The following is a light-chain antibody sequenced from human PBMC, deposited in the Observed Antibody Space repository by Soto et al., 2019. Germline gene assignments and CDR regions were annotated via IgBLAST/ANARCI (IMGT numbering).Light chain of an antibody. CDR2: GAS. CDR1: QSVSSAY. V-gene: IGKV3-20*01. Sequence: EIVLTQSPGTLSLSPGDRATLSCRASQSVSSAYLAWYQQKPGQAPRLLIYGASSRATGIPDRFSGSGSGTDFTLTINRLEAEDFAVYYCQQYGSSHTFGQGTKLEIK. CDR3: QQYGSSHT. J-gene: IGKJ2*01.